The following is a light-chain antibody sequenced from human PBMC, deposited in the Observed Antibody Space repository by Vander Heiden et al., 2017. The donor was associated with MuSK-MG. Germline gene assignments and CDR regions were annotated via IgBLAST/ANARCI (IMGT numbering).Light chain of an antibody. CDR2: AAS. J-gene: IGKJ1*01. CDR1: QSISNY. V-gene: IGKV1-39*01. CDR3: QQSDSTPWT. Sequence: DIQMTQSPSSLSASVGDRVTITCRASQSISNYLNWYQQKPGKAPKVLIYAASILQSGVPSRFGGSGSGTDFTLTISRLQPADFATYYCQQSDSTPWTFGQGTKVEIK.